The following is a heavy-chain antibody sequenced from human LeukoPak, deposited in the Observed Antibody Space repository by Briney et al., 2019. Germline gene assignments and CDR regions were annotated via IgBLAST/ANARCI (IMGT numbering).Heavy chain of an antibody. CDR2: IWYDGSNK. J-gene: IGHJ4*02. CDR3: ARGITIFGVVTRPDY. V-gene: IGHV3-33*01. CDR1: GFTFSSYG. D-gene: IGHD3-3*01. Sequence: GRSLRLSCAASGFTFSSYGMHWVRQAPGKGLEWVAVIWYDGSNKYYAASVKGRFTISRDNSKNTLYLQMNSLRAEDTAVYSCARGITIFGVVTRPDYWGQGTLVTVSS.